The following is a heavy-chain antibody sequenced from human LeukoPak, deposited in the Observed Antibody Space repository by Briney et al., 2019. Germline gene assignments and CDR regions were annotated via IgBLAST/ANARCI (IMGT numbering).Heavy chain of an antibody. CDR1: GFNFRTFW. CDR2: IYPNDSDI. CDR3: ARTSGAP. V-gene: IGHV5-51*01. J-gene: IGHJ5*02. D-gene: IGHD1-26*01. Sequence: GESLKISCKGSGFNFRTFWIGWVRQQPGKGLEWMGMIYPNDSDIRYSPSFQGQVTISADKSKSTAFLQWSSLKASDSAMYYCARTSGAPWRQGTLVTASS.